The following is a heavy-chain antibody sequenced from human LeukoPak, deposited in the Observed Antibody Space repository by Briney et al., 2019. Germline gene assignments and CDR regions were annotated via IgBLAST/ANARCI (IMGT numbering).Heavy chain of an antibody. D-gene: IGHD6-19*01. CDR1: GFTFSDYY. CDR2: ISSSGSTI. V-gene: IGHV3-11*04. CDR3: ARDSGGSSGWNRFDY. Sequence: GGSLRLSCAASGFTFSDYYMNWVRQAPGKGLEWVSYISSSGSTIYYADSVKGRFTISRDNAKNSLYLQMNSLRAEDTAVYYCARDSGGSSGWNRFDYWGQGTLVTVSS. J-gene: IGHJ4*02.